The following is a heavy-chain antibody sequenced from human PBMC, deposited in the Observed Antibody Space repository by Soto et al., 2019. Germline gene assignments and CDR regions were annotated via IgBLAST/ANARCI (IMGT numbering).Heavy chain of an antibody. V-gene: IGHV3-7*03. CDR3: ASTLYYYDSSGYFSYAFDI. CDR1: GFTFSSYW. Sequence: GGSLRLSCAASGFTFSSYWMSWVRQAPGKGLEWVANIKQDGSEKYYVDSVKGRFTISRDNAKNSLYLQMNGLRAEDTAVYYCASTLYYYDSSGYFSYAFDIWGQGTMVTVSS. J-gene: IGHJ3*02. D-gene: IGHD3-22*01. CDR2: IKQDGSEK.